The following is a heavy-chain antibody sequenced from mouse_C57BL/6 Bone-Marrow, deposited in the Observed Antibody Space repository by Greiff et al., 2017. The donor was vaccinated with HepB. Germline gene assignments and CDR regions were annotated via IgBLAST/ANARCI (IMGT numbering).Heavy chain of an antibody. CDR2: ISDGGSYT. Sequence: EVKLVESGGGLVKPGGSLKLSCAASGFTFSSYAMSWVRQTPEKRLEWVATISDGGSYTYYPDNVKGRFTISRDNAKNDLYLQMSHLKSEDTAMYYCARGGYDDYWGQGTTLTVSS. CDR1: GFTFSSYA. V-gene: IGHV5-4*03. CDR3: ARGGYDDY. D-gene: IGHD2-2*01. J-gene: IGHJ2*01.